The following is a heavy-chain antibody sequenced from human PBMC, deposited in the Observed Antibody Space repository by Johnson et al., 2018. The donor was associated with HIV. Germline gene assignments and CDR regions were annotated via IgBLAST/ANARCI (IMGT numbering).Heavy chain of an antibody. J-gene: IGHJ3*02. CDR3: AKDRGTTRAFDI. V-gene: IGHV3-30*04. CDR2: ISYDGSNK. D-gene: IGHD2/OR15-2a*01. Sequence: QVQLVESGGGVVQPGRSLRLSCAASGFTFSSYAMHWVRQAPGKGLEWVAVISYDGSNKYYADSVKGRFTISRDNSKNTLYLQMNSLRAEDTALYYCAKDRGTTRAFDILGQGTMVTVSS. CDR1: GFTFSSYA.